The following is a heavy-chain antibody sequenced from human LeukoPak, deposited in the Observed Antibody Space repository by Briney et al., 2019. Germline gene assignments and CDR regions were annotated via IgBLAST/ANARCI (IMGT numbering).Heavy chain of an antibody. CDR3: ARPPNDYGDPHAFDI. J-gene: IGHJ3*02. V-gene: IGHV1-18*01. CDR2: ISAYNGNT. CDR1: GYTFTSNG. Sequence: ASVKVSCKASGYTFTSNGISWVRQAPGQGLEWMGWISAYNGNTKYAQKFQGRVTITADESTSTAYMELSSLRSEDTAVYYCARPPNDYGDPHAFDIWGQGTMVTVSS. D-gene: IGHD4-17*01.